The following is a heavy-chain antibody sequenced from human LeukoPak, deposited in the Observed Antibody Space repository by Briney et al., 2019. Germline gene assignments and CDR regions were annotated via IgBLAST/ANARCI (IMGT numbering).Heavy chain of an antibody. V-gene: IGHV1-46*01. CDR1: GYTFTTYF. CDR3: ARLTRNAGPFDY. D-gene: IGHD6-13*01. Sequence: ASVKVSCKTPGYTFTTYFMHWVRQAPGQGLEWVAIINPIGGSTNYAQKFQGRVTVTRDLSTSTVYMVLSNLGSEDTAVFYCARLTRNAGPFDYWGQGTLVTVSS. CDR2: INPIGGST. J-gene: IGHJ4*02.